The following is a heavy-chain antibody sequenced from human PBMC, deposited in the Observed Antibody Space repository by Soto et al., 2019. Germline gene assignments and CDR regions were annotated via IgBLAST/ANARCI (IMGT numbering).Heavy chain of an antibody. Sequence: SETLSLTCTVSGGSISSSSYYWGWIRQPPGKGLEWIGSIYYSGSTYYNPSLKSRVTISVDTSKNQFSLKLSSVTAADTAVYYGARKSGGDIVVVVAATLGWSDPWGKGPRAPVPS. D-gene: IGHD2-15*01. V-gene: IGHV4-39*01. CDR1: GGSISSSSYY. CDR3: ARKSGGDIVVVVAATLGWSDP. CDR2: IYYSGST. J-gene: IGHJ5*02.